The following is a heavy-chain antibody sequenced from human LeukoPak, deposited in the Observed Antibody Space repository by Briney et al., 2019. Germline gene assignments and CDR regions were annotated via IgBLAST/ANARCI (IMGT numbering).Heavy chain of an antibody. CDR2: IYHSGST. CDR1: GGSFSSYY. J-gene: IGHJ6*04. D-gene: IGHD3-10*01. CDR3: ARRRLKGYYGSGSYYPHYGMDV. Sequence: PSETLSLTCAVYGGSFSSYYWSWIRQPPGKGLEWIGEIYHSGSTNYNPSLKSRVTISVDTSKNQFSLKLSSVTAADTAVYYCARRRLKGYYGSGSYYPHYGMDVWGKGTTVTVSS. V-gene: IGHV4-34*01.